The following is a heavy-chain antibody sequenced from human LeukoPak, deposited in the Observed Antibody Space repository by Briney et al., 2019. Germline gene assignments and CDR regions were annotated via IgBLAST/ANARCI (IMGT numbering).Heavy chain of an antibody. Sequence: SETLSLTCTVSGGSISSYYWSWIRQPPGKGLEWIGYIYYSGSTNYNPSLKSRVTISVDTSKNQFSLKLSSVTAADTAVYYCARDLRNGPEQYYFDYWGQGTPVTVSS. V-gene: IGHV4-59*01. D-gene: IGHD1-1*01. J-gene: IGHJ4*02. CDR2: IYYSGST. CDR3: ARDLRNGPEQYYFDY. CDR1: GGSISSYY.